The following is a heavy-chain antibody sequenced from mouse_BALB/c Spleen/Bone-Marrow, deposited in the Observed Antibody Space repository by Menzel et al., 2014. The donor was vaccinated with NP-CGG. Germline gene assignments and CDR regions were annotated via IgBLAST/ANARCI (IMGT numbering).Heavy chain of an antibody. J-gene: IGHJ3*01. CDR1: GFTFSDYY. Sequence: EVMLVESGGGLVKPGGSLKLSCAASGFTFSDYYMYWVRQTPEKRLEWVATISDGGSYTYYPDSVKGRFTISRDNAKNNLYLQVSSLKPEDTAMYYCANYYGSTWFAYWGQGTLVTVSA. V-gene: IGHV5-4*02. CDR2: ISDGGSYT. CDR3: ANYYGSTWFAY. D-gene: IGHD1-1*01.